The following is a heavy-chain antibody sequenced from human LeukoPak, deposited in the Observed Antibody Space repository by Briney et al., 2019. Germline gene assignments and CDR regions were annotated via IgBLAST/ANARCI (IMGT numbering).Heavy chain of an antibody. CDR2: IYPGDSDT. Sequence: GESLKISCKGSGYSFTSYWIGWVRQMRGKGLEWMGIIYPGDSDTRYSPSFQGQVTISADKSISTAYLQWSSLKASDTAMYYCARQTIPGYYGSGSYYDGWGPGTLVTVSS. J-gene: IGHJ4*02. CDR3: ARQTIPGYYGSGSYYDG. CDR1: GYSFTSYW. D-gene: IGHD3-10*01. V-gene: IGHV5-51*01.